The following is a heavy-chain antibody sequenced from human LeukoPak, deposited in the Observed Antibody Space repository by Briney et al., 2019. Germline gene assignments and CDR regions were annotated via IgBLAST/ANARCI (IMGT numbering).Heavy chain of an antibody. J-gene: IGHJ5*02. CDR2: ISYDGSNK. D-gene: IGHD3-22*01. Sequence: SGGSLRLSCAASGFTFSSYAMSWVRQAPGKGLEWVAVISYDGSNKYYADSVKGRFTISRDNSKNTLYLQMNSLRAEDTAVYYCASLTMIVSFDPWGQGTLVTVSS. CDR1: GFTFSSYA. CDR3: ASLTMIVSFDP. V-gene: IGHV3-30-3*01.